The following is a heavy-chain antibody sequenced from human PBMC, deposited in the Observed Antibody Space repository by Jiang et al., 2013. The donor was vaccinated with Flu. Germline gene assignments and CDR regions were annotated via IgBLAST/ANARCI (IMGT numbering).Heavy chain of an antibody. CDR3: ARGAFWSGYYTDY. V-gene: IGHV4-61*01. CDR1: GDSVSSGSYY. CDR2: IYYSGST. Sequence: SGSGLVKPSETLPLTCTVSGDSVSSGSYYWSWIRQPPGKGLEWIGLIYYSGSTDYNASLKSRVTISVDTSKNQFSLKLNSVTAADTAVYYCARGAFWSGYYTDYWGQGTLVTVSS. J-gene: IGHJ4*02. D-gene: IGHD3-3*01.